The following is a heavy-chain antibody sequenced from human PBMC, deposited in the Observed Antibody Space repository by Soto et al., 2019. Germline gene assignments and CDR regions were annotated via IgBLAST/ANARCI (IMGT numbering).Heavy chain of an antibody. D-gene: IGHD6-19*01. CDR3: AKEVRGWPNYYYYGMDV. CDR2: ISGSGGST. V-gene: IGHV3-23*01. Sequence: FTLGASGFTFSNYVMSWVRQAPGKGLEWVSGISGSGGSTYYADSVKGRFTISRDNSKNTLYLQMNSLRAEDTAVYYCAKEVRGWPNYYYYGMDVWGQGTTVTVSS. CDR1: GFTFSNYV. J-gene: IGHJ6*02.